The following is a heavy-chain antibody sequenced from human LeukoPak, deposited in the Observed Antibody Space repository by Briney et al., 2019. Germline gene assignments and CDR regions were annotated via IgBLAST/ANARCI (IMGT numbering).Heavy chain of an antibody. V-gene: IGHV3-23*01. CDR1: GFTFSSYA. CDR2: ISSGGSST. CDR3: AKSSGGRGDPIDY. J-gene: IGHJ4*02. Sequence: GGSLRLSCTASGFTFSSYAMSWVRQAPGKGLEWVSSISSGGSSTYYADSVKGWFTISRDNSKNTLYLQMNSLRAEDTAVYYCAKSSGGRGDPIDYWGQGTLVTVSS.